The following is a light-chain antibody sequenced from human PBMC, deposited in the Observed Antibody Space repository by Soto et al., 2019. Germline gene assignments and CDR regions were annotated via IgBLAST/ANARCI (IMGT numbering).Light chain of an antibody. Sequence: DIQLTQSPPSLSASVGDRVTITCRASQDISNFLAWYQQKPGKVPQLLIYGAATLQSGVPSRFSGSGSGTDFTLIISSLQPEYVATYYCQKYDSAFRRTFGQGTKVEIK. J-gene: IGKJ1*01. V-gene: IGKV1-27*01. CDR2: GAA. CDR3: QKYDSAFRRT. CDR1: QDISNF.